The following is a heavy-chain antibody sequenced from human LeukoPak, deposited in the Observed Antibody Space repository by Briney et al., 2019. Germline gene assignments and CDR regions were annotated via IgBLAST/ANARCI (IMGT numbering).Heavy chain of an antibody. CDR2: ISYDGSNK. V-gene: IGHV3-30*04. CDR3: AKDWKEQRFGELLYRSYFDY. J-gene: IGHJ4*02. D-gene: IGHD3-10*01. CDR1: GFTFSSYA. Sequence: PGGSLRLSCAASGFTFSSYAMHWVRQAPGKGLEWVAVISYDGSNKYYADSVKGRFTISRDNSKNTLYLQMNSLRAEDTAVYYCAKDWKEQRFGELLYRSYFDYWGQGTLVTVSS.